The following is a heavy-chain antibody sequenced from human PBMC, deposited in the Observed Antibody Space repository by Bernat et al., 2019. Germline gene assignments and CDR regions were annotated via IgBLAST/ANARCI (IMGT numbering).Heavy chain of an antibody. CDR3: ARMGGSGWPQADY. J-gene: IGHJ4*02. CDR2: MYNGGST. CDR1: GASISSTSYY. Sequence: QLHLQESGPGLVKASETLSLTCTVSGASISSTSYYWGWIRQPPGKGLGWIGTMYNGGSTYYNPSLKSRVTISVDTSKNQFSLKLSSVTAADTAVYYCARMGGSGWPQADYWGQGTLVTVSS. D-gene: IGHD6-19*01. V-gene: IGHV4-39*01.